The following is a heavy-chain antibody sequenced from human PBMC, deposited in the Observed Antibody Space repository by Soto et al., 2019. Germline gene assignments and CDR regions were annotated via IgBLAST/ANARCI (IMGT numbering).Heavy chain of an antibody. CDR3: AREAPYLGAGIYGDGMDV. Sequence: QVQLVQSGAEVKKPGASVKVSCKASGYTFTTYAIHWVRQAPGQMLEWMGWINAGNGNTKLSQKLQDGVTSTMDTSASTAYMELSSLRAEDTAVYYCAREAPYLGAGIYGDGMDVWGQGNTVTVSS. D-gene: IGHD3-10*01. V-gene: IGHV1-3*01. CDR2: INAGNGNT. CDR1: GYTFTTYA. J-gene: IGHJ6*01.